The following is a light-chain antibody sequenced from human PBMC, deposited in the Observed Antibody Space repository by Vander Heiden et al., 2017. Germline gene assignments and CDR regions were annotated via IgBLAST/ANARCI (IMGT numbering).Light chain of an antibody. CDR2: RKD. V-gene: IGLV1-40*01. CDR3: QSYDSDLSAPV. CDR1: SSNIGSNFD. Sequence: QSVLTQPPSVSGAPGQRITISCAGTSSNIGSNFDVNWYQHLPGAAPKLLIYRKDLRPSGVPDRFSGSKSGTSASLAITGLQADDEGDYYCQSYDSDLSAPVFGGGTKVTVL. J-gene: IGLJ3*02.